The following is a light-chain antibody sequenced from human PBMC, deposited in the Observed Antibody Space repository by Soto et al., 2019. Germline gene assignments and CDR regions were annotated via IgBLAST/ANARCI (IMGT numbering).Light chain of an antibody. V-gene: IGKV3-11*01. Sequence: IVLTQSPATLSLSPGERATLSCRASQSVRSYLAWYQQKPGQAPRLLIYDASNRATDIPATFSGSGSGTDLTLTISSLVPEDSKFISCQKRCKWPRTFGGGTKVEI. J-gene: IGKJ4*01. CDR2: DAS. CDR3: QKRCKWPRT. CDR1: QSVRSY.